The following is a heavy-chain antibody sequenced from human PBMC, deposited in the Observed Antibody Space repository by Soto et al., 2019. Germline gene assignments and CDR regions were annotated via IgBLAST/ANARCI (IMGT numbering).Heavy chain of an antibody. J-gene: IGHJ4*02. CDR3: AAVGLGYCSGGSCYPPY. V-gene: IGHV1-58*02. D-gene: IGHD2-15*01. Sequence: SVKVSCKASGYTFTSYGINWVRQAPGRGLEWMGWINPGSGNTNYAQKFQERVTITRDMSTSTAYMELGSLRSEDTAVYYCAAVGLGYCSGGSCYPPYWGQGTLVTVSS. CDR1: GYTFTSYG. CDR2: INPGSGNT.